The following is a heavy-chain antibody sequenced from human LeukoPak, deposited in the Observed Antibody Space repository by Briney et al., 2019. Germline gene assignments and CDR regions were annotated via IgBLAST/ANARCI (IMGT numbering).Heavy chain of an antibody. CDR3: ATRVVAGIPYYFDH. CDR1: GYTFTGYY. V-gene: IGHV1-2*02. D-gene: IGHD6-19*01. Sequence: ASVNVSCKTSGYTFTGYYMHWVRQAPGQGLEWMGWMNPNSGGSNYAQRFQGRVTITRDTSIGTAYMELRSLRSDDTAVYYCATRVVAGIPYYFDHWGQGTLVTVSS. J-gene: IGHJ4*02. CDR2: MNPNSGGS.